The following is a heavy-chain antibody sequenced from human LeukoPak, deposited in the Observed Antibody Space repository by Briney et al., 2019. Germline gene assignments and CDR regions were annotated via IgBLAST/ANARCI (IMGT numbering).Heavy chain of an antibody. CDR2: ISGSGGST. J-gene: IGHJ5*02. V-gene: IGHV3-23*01. CDR1: GFTFSSYA. D-gene: IGHD3-10*01. Sequence: TGGSLRLSCAASGFTFSSYAMSWVRQAPGKGLEWVSAISGSGGSTYYADSVKGRFTISRDNSKNTLYLQMNSLRAEDTAVYYCAKFGKMVRGVIQNWFDPWGQGTLVTVSS. CDR3: AKFGKMVRGVIQNWFDP.